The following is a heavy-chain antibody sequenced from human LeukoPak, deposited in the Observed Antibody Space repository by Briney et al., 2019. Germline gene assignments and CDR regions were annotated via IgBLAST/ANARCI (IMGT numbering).Heavy chain of an antibody. D-gene: IGHD3-3*01. Sequence: PGGSLRLSCAASGFTFSSYSMNWVRQAPGKGLEWVSSISSSSSYIYYADSVKGRFTISRDNAKYSLYLQMNSLRAEDTAVYYCARDLKVNYDFWSGSFEGRYFYYGMDVWGQGTTVTVSS. CDR2: ISSSSSYI. CDR1: GFTFSSYS. J-gene: IGHJ6*02. CDR3: ARDLKVNYDFWSGSFEGRYFYYGMDV. V-gene: IGHV3-21*01.